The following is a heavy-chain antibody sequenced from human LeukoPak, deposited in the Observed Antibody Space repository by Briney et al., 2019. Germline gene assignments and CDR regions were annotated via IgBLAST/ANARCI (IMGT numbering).Heavy chain of an antibody. Sequence: GGSLRLSCAASGFTFSSHAMSWVRQAPGKGLEWVSAITSGSGSNVYYADSLKGRFTISRDNSKNTLYLHMNSLRAEDTAVYYCARHGSWSFDYWGQGTLLTVSA. CDR2: ITSGSGSNV. V-gene: IGHV3-23*01. CDR3: ARHGSWSFDY. CDR1: GFTFSSHA. J-gene: IGHJ4*02. D-gene: IGHD6-13*01.